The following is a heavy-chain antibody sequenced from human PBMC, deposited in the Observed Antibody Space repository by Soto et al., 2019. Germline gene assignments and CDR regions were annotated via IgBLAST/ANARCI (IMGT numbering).Heavy chain of an antibody. CDR3: ARGWYYDSSGYYPMWDYYYGMDV. J-gene: IGHJ6*02. D-gene: IGHD3-22*01. V-gene: IGHV3-11*01. CDR2: ISSSGSTI. CDR1: GFTFSDYY. Sequence: GLSCAASGFTFSDYYMSWIRQAPGKGLEWVSYISSSGSTIYYADSVKGRFTISRDNAKNSLYLQMNSLRAEDTAVYYCARGWYYDSSGYYPMWDYYYGMDVWGQGTTVTVSS.